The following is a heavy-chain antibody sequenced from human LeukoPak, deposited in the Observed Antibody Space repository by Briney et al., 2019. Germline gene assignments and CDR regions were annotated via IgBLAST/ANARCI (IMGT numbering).Heavy chain of an antibody. CDR1: GFTFSSYW. CDR2: INKDGSEK. Sequence: PGGALRLSCAASGFTFSSYWMSWVRQAPGKGLEGVAHINKDGSEKYYVDSVKGRFTISRDNAKNSLYLQMNSLRAEDTAVYYCARDTISGSYYQHPYFDYWGQGTLVTVSS. V-gene: IGHV3-7*01. CDR3: ARDTISGSYYQHPYFDY. D-gene: IGHD1-26*01. J-gene: IGHJ4*02.